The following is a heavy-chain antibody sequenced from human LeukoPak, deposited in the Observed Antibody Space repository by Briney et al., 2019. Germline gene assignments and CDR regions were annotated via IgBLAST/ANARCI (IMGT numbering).Heavy chain of an antibody. J-gene: IGHJ6*02. D-gene: IGHD6-13*01. CDR3: AKVFSSSWYGNYYYGMDV. V-gene: IGHV3-30*18. CDR1: GFTFSSYG. Sequence: GRSLRLSCAASGFTFSSYGMLWVRQAPGKGLEWVAVISYDGSNKYYADSVKGRFTISRDNSKNTLYLQMNSLRAEDTAVYYCAKVFSSSWYGNYYYGMDVWGQGTTVTVS. CDR2: ISYDGSNK.